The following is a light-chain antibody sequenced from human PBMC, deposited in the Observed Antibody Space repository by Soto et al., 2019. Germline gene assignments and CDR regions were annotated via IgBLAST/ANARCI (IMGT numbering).Light chain of an antibody. CDR1: QSVSSY. J-gene: IGKJ5*01. CDR2: DAS. CDR3: QQRSNWIT. Sequence: EIVLTHSPATLSLSPGERATISCRASQSVSSYLAWYQQKPGQAPRLLIYDASNRATGIPARFSGSGSGTDFTLTISSLEPEDFAVYYCQQRSNWITFGQGTRLEIK. V-gene: IGKV3-11*01.